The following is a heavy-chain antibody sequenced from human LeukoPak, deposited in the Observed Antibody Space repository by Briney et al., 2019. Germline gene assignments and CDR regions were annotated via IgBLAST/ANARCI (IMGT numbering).Heavy chain of an antibody. CDR3: AILLGYCSSTSCWSWFDP. J-gene: IGHJ5*02. V-gene: IGHV1-8*01. D-gene: IGHD2-2*01. CDR1: GYTFTSYD. Sequence: ASVKVSCKASGYTFTSYDINWVRQATGQGLEWMGWMNPNSGNTGYAQKFQGRVTMTRNTSISTAYMELSSLRSEDTAVYYCAILLGYCSSTSCWSWFDPWGQGTLVTVSS. CDR2: MNPNSGNT.